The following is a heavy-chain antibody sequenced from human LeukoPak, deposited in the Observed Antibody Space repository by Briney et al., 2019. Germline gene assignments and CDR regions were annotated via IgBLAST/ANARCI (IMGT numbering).Heavy chain of an antibody. J-gene: IGHJ4*02. Sequence: KSGESLKISCKGPGYSFTNYWVSWVRQVPGKGLEWMGIIYPGDSDTTYSPSFQGQVTISADKSISTAYLQWSSLKASDTAMYYCARHSYGSKSYLSHEDYWGQGTLVTVSS. D-gene: IGHD3-10*01. V-gene: IGHV5-51*01. CDR2: IYPGDSDT. CDR3: ARHSYGSKSYLSHEDY. CDR1: GYSFTNYW.